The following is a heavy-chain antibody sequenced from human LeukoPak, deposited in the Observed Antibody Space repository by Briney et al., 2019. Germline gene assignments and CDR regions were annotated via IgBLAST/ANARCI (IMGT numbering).Heavy chain of an antibody. J-gene: IGHJ4*02. CDR2: IYPGDSDT. CDR1: GYSSTSYW. V-gene: IGHV5-51*01. CDR3: ARGGTYYDILTGYYIDY. D-gene: IGHD3-9*01. Sequence: GESLKISCKGSGYSSTSYWIGWVRQMPGKGLEWMGIIYPGDSDTRYSPSFQGQVTISADKSISTAYLQWSSLKASDTAMYYCARGGTYYDILTGYYIDYWGQGTLVTVSS.